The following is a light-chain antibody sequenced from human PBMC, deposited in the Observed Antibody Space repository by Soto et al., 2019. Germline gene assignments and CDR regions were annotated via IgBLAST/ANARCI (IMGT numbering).Light chain of an antibody. CDR2: AAS. CDR3: QQSYSIPWT. Sequence: DIQMTQSPSSLSASVGDRVTISCRAGQNIASYLNWYQQKPGNAPKLLIYAASSLQTGVPSRFIGSKSGSDFTLTISSLQPEDFATYVCQQSYSIPWTVDQGTEVEL. CDR1: QNIASY. J-gene: IGKJ1*01. V-gene: IGKV1-39*01.